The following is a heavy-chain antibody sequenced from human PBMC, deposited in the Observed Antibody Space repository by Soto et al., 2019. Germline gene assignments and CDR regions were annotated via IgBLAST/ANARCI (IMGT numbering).Heavy chain of an antibody. J-gene: IGHJ6*02. CDR1: GFTFSSYA. V-gene: IGHV3-30-3*01. Sequence: QVQLVESGGGVVQPGRSLRLSCAASGFTFSSYAMHWVRQAPGKGLEWVAVISYDGSNKYYADSVKGPFTISRDNSKNTLYLQMNSLRAEDTAVYYCARDVESGSSQYYYYYYGMDVWGQGTTVTVSS. CDR3: ARDVESGSSQYYYYYYGMDV. D-gene: IGHD1-26*01. CDR2: ISYDGSNK.